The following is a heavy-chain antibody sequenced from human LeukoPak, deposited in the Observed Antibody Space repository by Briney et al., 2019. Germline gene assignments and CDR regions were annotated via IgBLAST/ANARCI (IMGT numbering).Heavy chain of an antibody. CDR1: GFTFSSYE. J-gene: IGHJ3*02. CDR2: ITSSGNTI. Sequence: GGSLRLSCAASGFTFSSYEMNWVRQAPGKGLEWVSYITSSGNTIYYADSVKGRFTISRDNAKNSLYLQMNSLRAEDTAVYYCAREMIAAFDIWGQGTMVTVSS. CDR3: AREMIAAFDI. D-gene: IGHD3-22*01. V-gene: IGHV3-48*03.